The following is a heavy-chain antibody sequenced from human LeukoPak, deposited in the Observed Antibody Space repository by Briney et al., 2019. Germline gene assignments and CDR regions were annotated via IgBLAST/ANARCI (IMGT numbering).Heavy chain of an antibody. CDR1: GGSISSYY. CDR3: ARHVSTSSCGADCYSGGMDV. Sequence: KSSETLSLTCTVSGGSISSYYWSWIRQPPGKGLEWIGYIYYSGSTYYYPSLKSRVTISVDTSKNQFSLKLNSVTAADTAVYYCARHVSTSSCGADCYSGGMDVWGQGTTVTVSS. J-gene: IGHJ6*02. D-gene: IGHD2-21*02. V-gene: IGHV4-59*08. CDR2: IYYSGST.